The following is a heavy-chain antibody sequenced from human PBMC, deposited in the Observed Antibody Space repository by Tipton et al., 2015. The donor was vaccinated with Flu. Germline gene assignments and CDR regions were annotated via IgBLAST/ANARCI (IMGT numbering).Heavy chain of an antibody. CDR3: AKMRELPNNWFDP. V-gene: IGHV4-61*05. D-gene: IGHD1-7*01. CDR1: GDSISSGYY. CDR2: IHYSGYT. J-gene: IGHJ5*02. Sequence: TLSLTCTVSGDSISSGYYWAWIRQSPGKGLEWIGYIHYSGYTNYNPSLRSRVSISAVTSKNQISLKLTSATAADTAVYYCAKMRELPNNWFDPWGQGTLVTVSS.